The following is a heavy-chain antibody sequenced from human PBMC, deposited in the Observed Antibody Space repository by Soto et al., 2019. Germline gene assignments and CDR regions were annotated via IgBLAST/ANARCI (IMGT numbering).Heavy chain of an antibody. CDR1: GFTFSDYY. CDR3: ANYFYDSSGYHYVGY. V-gene: IGHV3-11*06. D-gene: IGHD3-22*01. Sequence: QVQLAESGGGLVKPGGSLRLSCAVSGFTFSDYYMSWIRQAPGKGLEWVSYISSSSDHTNFADSVKGRFTISRDNAKNSLYLQMNSLRAEDTAVYYCANYFYDSSGYHYVGYWGQGTLVTVSS. J-gene: IGHJ4*02. CDR2: ISSSSDHT.